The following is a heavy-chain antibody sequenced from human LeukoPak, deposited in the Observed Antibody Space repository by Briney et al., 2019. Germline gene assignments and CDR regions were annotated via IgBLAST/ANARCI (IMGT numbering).Heavy chain of an antibody. J-gene: IGHJ5*02. D-gene: IGHD2-15*01. V-gene: IGHV3-7*01. CDR2: IKQDGSEK. CDR1: GFTFSSYW. CDR3: ARDRYCSGGSCYSFVWFDP. Sequence: PGGSLRLSCAASGFTFSSYWMSWVRQAPGKGLEWVANIKQDGSEKYYVDSVKGRFTISRDNAKNSLYLQMNSLRAEDTAVYYCARDRYCSGGSCYSFVWFDPWGQGTLVTVSS.